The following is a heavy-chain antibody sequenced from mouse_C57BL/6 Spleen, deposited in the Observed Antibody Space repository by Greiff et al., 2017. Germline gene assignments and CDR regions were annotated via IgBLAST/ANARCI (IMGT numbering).Heavy chain of an antibody. J-gene: IGHJ4*01. CDR1: GYSFTDYN. D-gene: IGHD2-2*01. V-gene: IGHV1-39*01. CDR3: ASRGGYDNYYAMDY. Sequence: VQLQQSGPELVKPGASVKISCKASGYSFTDYNMNWVKQSNGKSLEWIGVINPNYGTTSYNQKFKGKATLTVDQSSSTAYMQLNSLTSEDSAVYYCASRGGYDNYYAMDYWGQGTSVTVSS. CDR2: INPNYGTT.